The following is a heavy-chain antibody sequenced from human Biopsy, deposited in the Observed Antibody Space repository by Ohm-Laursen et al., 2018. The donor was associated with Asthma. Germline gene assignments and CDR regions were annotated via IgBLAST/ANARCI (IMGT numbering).Heavy chain of an antibody. CDR2: IKSKTDGGTT. Sequence: SLRLSCAASGFTFSDYWMSWVRQVPGRGLEWVGRIKSKTDGGTTDYAAPVKGRFTISRDDSKNTLYLQMNSLKTEDTAVYYCTTDALLYSSADYWGQGTLVTVSS. CDR1: GFTFSDYW. V-gene: IGHV3-15*01. CDR3: TTDALLYSSADY. D-gene: IGHD2-8*01. J-gene: IGHJ4*02.